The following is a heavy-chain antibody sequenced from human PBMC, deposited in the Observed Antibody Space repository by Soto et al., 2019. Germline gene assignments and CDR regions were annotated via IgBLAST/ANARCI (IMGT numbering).Heavy chain of an antibody. Sequence: QVQLVESGGGVVQPGRSLRLACAASGCTFSSYSMHWVRQSPGKGLEWVAAMSFDGTSKYFADSLKGRFTIYIDNSKKTLSLQMNSLGSYDSAVYYFSRGRGFIDRDDGKYWGQGTLFTVSS. V-gene: IGHV3-30-3*01. CDR3: SRGRGFIDRDDGKY. D-gene: IGHD3-10*01. CDR2: MSFDGTSK. J-gene: IGHJ4*02. CDR1: GCTFSSYS.